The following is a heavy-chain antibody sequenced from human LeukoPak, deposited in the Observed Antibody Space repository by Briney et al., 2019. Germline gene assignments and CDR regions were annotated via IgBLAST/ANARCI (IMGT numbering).Heavy chain of an antibody. CDR2: IYYSGST. CDR1: GGSISSYY. D-gene: IGHD2-2*01. Sequence: SETLSLTCTVSGGSISSYYWSWIRQPPGKGLEWIGYIYYSGSTNYNPSPKSRVTISVDTSKNQSSLKLSSVTAADTAVYYCARVDFGDCSSTSCYLSGDYYYGMDVWGQGTTVTVSS. CDR3: ARVDFGDCSSTSCYLSGDYYYGMDV. J-gene: IGHJ6*02. V-gene: IGHV4-59*01.